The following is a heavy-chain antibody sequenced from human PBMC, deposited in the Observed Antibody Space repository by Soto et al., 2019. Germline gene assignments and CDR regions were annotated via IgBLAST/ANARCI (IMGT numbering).Heavy chain of an antibody. J-gene: IGHJ4*02. CDR3: ARDSPIGSTFSGYEAIDY. D-gene: IGHD5-12*01. CDR1: GYTFTNIG. V-gene: IGHV1-18*01. CDR2: ISAYNGNT. Sequence: GASVKVSCKDSGYTFTNIGRSWVRQAPRQGLEWMGWISAYNGNTNYAQKFQGRVTITADKSTSTAYMELNSLRSEDTAVYYCARDSPIGSTFSGYEAIDYWGQGTLVTVSS.